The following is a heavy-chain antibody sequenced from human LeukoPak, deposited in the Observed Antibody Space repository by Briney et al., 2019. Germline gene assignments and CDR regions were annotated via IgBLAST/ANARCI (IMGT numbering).Heavy chain of an antibody. Sequence: GGSLRLSCAASGFTFSSYWMSWVRQAPGKGLEWVANIKQDGSEKYYVDSVKGRFTISRDNAKNSLYLQMNSLRAEDTAVYYCARDIWGSYDNLDYWGQGTLVTVSP. CDR1: GFTFSSYW. V-gene: IGHV3-7*01. J-gene: IGHJ4*02. CDR2: IKQDGSEK. CDR3: ARDIWGSYDNLDY. D-gene: IGHD3-16*01.